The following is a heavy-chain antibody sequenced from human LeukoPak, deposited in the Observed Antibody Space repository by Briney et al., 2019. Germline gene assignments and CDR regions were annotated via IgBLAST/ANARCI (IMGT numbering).Heavy chain of an antibody. CDR2: ISSSSSYI. V-gene: IGHV3-21*01. Sequence: GGSLRLSCAASGFTLRSYTMNWVRQAPGKGLEWVSYISSSSSYIYYADSVKGRFTISRDNAKNSLYLQMNSLRAEDTAVYYCASLPTYYYDSSGWNYWGQGTLVTVSS. CDR3: ASLPTYYYDSSGWNY. D-gene: IGHD3-22*01. CDR1: GFTLRSYT. J-gene: IGHJ4*02.